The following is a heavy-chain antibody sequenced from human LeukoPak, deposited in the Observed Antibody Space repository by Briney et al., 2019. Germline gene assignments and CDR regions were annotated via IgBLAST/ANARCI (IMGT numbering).Heavy chain of an antibody. CDR3: ATKVDMATIITYFQH. CDR1: GFTFSSYA. Sequence: GGSLRLSCAASGFTFSSYAVSWVRQAPGKGLEWVSAISGSGGSTYYADSVKGPFTISRDNSKNTLYLQMNSLRAEDTAVYYCATKVDMATIITYFQHWGQGTLVTVSS. J-gene: IGHJ1*01. CDR2: ISGSGGST. D-gene: IGHD5-24*01. V-gene: IGHV3-23*01.